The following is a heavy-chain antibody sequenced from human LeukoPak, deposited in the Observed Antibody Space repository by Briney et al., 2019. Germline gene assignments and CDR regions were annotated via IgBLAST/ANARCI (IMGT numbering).Heavy chain of an antibody. V-gene: IGHV4-4*07. CDR1: GGSMSTYY. D-gene: IGHD2-2*01. J-gene: IGHJ4*02. Sequence: SETLSLTCTVSGGSMSTYYWTWIRQPAGKGLEWIGRIYSSGNANYNPSLKSRVTMSVDTSKNQFSLRLSSVTAADTAVYYCARSRYQLRHFDYWGQGTLVTVSS. CDR2: IYSSGNA. CDR3: ARSRYQLRHFDY.